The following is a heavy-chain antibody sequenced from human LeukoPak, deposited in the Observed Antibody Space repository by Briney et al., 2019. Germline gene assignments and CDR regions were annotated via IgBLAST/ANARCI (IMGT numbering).Heavy chain of an antibody. J-gene: IGHJ5*02. CDR2: ISGSGGTT. CDR3: ARGDCSSTSCSSTPKNWFDP. D-gene: IGHD2-2*01. V-gene: IGHV3-23*01. CDR1: GFTFSNYA. Sequence: GRSLRLSCAASGFTFSNYAMSWVRQAPGKGLEWVSAISGSGGTTYYADSVKGRFTISRDNSMNTLYLQMNSLRAEDTAVFYCARGDCSSTSCSSTPKNWFDPWGQGTLVSVSS.